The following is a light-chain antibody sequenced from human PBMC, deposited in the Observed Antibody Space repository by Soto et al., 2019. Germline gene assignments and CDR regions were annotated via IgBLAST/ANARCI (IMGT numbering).Light chain of an antibody. V-gene: IGKV3-20*01. CDR1: QSVSSNY. J-gene: IGKJ1*01. CDR3: QQYDTSPRT. CDR2: GAS. Sequence: EVMLTQSPGTLSLSPGERATLSCRASQSVSSNYLAWYQQKSGQAPRLLIYGASNRATGIPDRFSGSGSGTEFTLAIRRLVPEDFAVYYCQQYDTSPRTVGQGTKVEFK.